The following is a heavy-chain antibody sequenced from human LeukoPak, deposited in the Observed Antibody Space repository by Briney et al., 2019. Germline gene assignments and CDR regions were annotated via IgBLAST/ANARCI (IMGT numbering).Heavy chain of an antibody. V-gene: IGHV3-66*01. D-gene: IGHD3-10*01. CDR3: TLRGSGSHYEGASVY. J-gene: IGHJ4*02. CDR2: IYRGGNT. Sequence: GGSLRLSCAASGFTVTNDCMSWVRQAPGKGLEGVSVIYRGGNTYYADSVQGRFTISRDHSNNTLYLQMNSLRADGTAVYYCTLRGSGSHYEGASVYWGRGTLVTVSS. CDR1: GFTVTNDC.